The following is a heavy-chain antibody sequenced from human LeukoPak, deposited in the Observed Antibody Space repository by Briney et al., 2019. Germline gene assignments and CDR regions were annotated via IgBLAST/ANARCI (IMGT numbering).Heavy chain of an antibody. CDR3: AKDVYSIAAADDY. V-gene: IGHV3-23*01. Sequence: GGSLRLSCAASGFTFRSYAMTWVRQAPGKGLEWVSAISGSGGSTYYADSVKGRFTISRDNSKNTLYLQMNSLRAEDTAVYYCAKDVYSIAAADDYWGQGTLVTVSS. CDR2: ISGSGGST. J-gene: IGHJ4*02. D-gene: IGHD6-13*01. CDR1: GFTFRSYA.